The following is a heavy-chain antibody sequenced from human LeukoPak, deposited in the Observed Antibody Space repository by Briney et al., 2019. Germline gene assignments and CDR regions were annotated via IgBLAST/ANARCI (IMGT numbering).Heavy chain of an antibody. J-gene: IGHJ4*02. D-gene: IGHD6-13*01. CDR2: IKSQTDGGTI. CDR3: ATAAGIAAPGTKGLDY. V-gene: IGHV3-15*01. Sequence: GGSLRLSCAASGFTFRNAWMSWVREAPGKGLEWIGHIKSQTDGGTIAYAAPVKGRFTISRDDSKNTLDLQMNSLKTEDTAVYYCATAAGIAAPGTKGLDYWGQGTLVTVSS. CDR1: GFTFRNAW.